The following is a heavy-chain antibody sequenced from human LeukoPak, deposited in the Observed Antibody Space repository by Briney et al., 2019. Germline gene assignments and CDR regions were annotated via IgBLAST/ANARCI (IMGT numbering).Heavy chain of an antibody. CDR1: GYSFTSYW. J-gene: IGHJ4*02. CDR2: IYPGDSDT. V-gene: IGHV5-51*01. CDR3: ARGRPVASRAFDY. Sequence: GESLKISCKGSGYSFTSYWIGWVRQMLGKGLEWMGIIYPGDSDTRYSPSFQGQVTISADKSISTAYLQWSSLKASDTAMYYCARGRPVASRAFDYWGQGTLVTVSS. D-gene: IGHD2-15*01.